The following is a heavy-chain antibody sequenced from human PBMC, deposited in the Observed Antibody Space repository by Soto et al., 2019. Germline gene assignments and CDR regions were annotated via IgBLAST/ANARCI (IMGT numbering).Heavy chain of an antibody. D-gene: IGHD3-16*02. CDR3: ARDRRITFGGVIDHTFQH. J-gene: IGHJ1*01. V-gene: IGHV1-46*03. CDR1: GYTFTSYY. CDR2: INPSGGST. Sequence: ASVKVSCKASGYTFTSYYMHWVRQAPGQGLEWMGIINPSGGSTSYAQKFQGRVTMTRDTSTSTVYMELGSLRSEDTAVYYCARDRRITFGGVIDHTFQHWGQGTLLTVSS.